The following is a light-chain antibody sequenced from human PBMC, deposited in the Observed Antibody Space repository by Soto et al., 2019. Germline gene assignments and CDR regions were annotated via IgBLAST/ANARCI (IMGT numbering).Light chain of an antibody. CDR1: QSVSSSY. Sequence: EIVLTQSPGTLSLSPGERATLSCRASQSVSSSYLAWYQQKPGQAPRLLIYGASSRATGIPDRFSGSGSGTDFTLPISRLEPEHFAVYYCQQYGSSPAFGGGTKVDIK. J-gene: IGKJ4*01. V-gene: IGKV3-20*01. CDR2: GAS. CDR3: QQYGSSPA.